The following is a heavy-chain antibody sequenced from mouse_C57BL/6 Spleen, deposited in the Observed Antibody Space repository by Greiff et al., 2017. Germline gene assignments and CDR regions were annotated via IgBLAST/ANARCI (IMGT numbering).Heavy chain of an antibody. Sequence: EVKLVESGGDLVKPGGSLKLSCAASGFTFSSYGMSWVRQTPDKRLEWVATISSGGSYTYYPDSVKGRFTISRDNAKNTLYLQMSSLKSEDTAMYYCARHSSRDYFDYWGQGTTLTVSS. J-gene: IGHJ2*01. CDR3: ARHSSRDYFDY. V-gene: IGHV5-6*01. CDR1: GFTFSSYG. D-gene: IGHD1-1*01. CDR2: ISSGGSYT.